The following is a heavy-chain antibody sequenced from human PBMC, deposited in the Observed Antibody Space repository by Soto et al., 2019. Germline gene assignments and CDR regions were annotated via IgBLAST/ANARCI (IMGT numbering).Heavy chain of an antibody. V-gene: IGHV4-34*01. J-gene: IGHJ2*01. CDR3: ARGRGYSGYARWYFDL. CDR2: INHSGST. CDR1: GGSFSGYY. Sequence: QVQLQQWGAGLLKPSETLSLTCAVYGGSFSGYYWSWIRQPPGKGLEWIGEINHSGSTNYNPSLKRRVTISVDTSKNQFSLKLSSVTAADTAVYYCARGRGYSGYARWYFDLWGRGTLVTVSS. D-gene: IGHD5-12*01.